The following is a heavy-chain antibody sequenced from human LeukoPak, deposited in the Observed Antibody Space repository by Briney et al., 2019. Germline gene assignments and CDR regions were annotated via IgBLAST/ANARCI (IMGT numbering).Heavy chain of an antibody. V-gene: IGHV3-21*01. CDR2: ISSSSSYI. D-gene: IGHD6-13*01. CDR1: GFTFSSYS. CDR3: ARALYIAAFFDY. Sequence: GGSLRLSCAASGFTFSSYSMNWVRQAPGKGLEWVSSISSSSSYIYYADSVKGRFTISRDNAKNSLYLQMNSLRAEDTAVYYCARALYIAAFFDYWGQGTLVTVSS. J-gene: IGHJ4*02.